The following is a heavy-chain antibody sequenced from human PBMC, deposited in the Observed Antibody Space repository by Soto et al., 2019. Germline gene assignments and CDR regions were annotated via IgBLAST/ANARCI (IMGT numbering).Heavy chain of an antibody. V-gene: IGHV2-5*02. Sequence: QITLKESGPTLVEPTEALALTCSFSGFSLTKSPVGVGWFRQPPGKALEWLAVIYWDCDKRYNPSLKTRITMTKDTSRNQVALTMTDMEPKDTATYFCAHRLGGSSWNDGFFDFWGQGFPVTVS. CDR3: AHRLGGSSWNDGFFDF. D-gene: IGHD1-1*01. J-gene: IGHJ4*02. CDR2: IYWDCDK. CDR1: GFSLTKSPVG.